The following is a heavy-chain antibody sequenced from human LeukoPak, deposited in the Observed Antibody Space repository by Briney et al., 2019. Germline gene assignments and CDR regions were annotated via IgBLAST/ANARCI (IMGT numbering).Heavy chain of an antibody. J-gene: IGHJ4*02. CDR2: IKEDGSVK. CDR3: ARDSTWRLDY. CDR1: GVTFGSHW. V-gene: IGHV3-7*03. Sequence: GGSLRLSCTASGVTFGSHWMTWVRQPPGEGLEWVANIKEDGSVKYYVDSVKGRFTISRDNTKNALYLQMNSLRADDTAVYFCARDSTWRLDYWGQGTLITVSS. D-gene: IGHD5-12*01.